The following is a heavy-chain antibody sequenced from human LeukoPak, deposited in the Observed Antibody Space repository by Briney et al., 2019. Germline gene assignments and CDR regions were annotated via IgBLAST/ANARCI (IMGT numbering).Heavy chain of an antibody. Sequence: ASVKVSCKGSGYTFTSYGISLVRQAPGQGLEWMGWISAYNGNTNYAQKLQGRVTMTTDTSTSTAYMELRSLRSDDTAVYYCARDWAAAGTGYYYYYYGMDVWGQGTTVTVSS. CDR1: GYTFTSYG. D-gene: IGHD6-13*01. V-gene: IGHV1-18*01. J-gene: IGHJ6*02. CDR3: ARDWAAAGTGYYYYYYGMDV. CDR2: ISAYNGNT.